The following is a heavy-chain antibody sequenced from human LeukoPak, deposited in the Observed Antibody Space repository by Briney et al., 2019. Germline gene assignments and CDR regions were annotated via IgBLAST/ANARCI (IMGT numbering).Heavy chain of an antibody. D-gene: IGHD1-26*01. CDR1: GFTFNNYG. CDR3: AKFLRGSLSNDY. Sequence: GGSLRLSCAASGFTFNNYGMHWVRQAPGKGLEWVAFIRYDGSNKYYADSVKGRFTISRDNSKNTLYLQMNSLRAEDTAVYYCAKFLRGSLSNDYWGQGTLVTVSS. J-gene: IGHJ4*02. CDR2: IRYDGSNK. V-gene: IGHV3-30*02.